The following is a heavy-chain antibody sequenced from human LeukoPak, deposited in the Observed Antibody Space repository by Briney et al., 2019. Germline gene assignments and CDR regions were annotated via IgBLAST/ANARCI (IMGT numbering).Heavy chain of an antibody. D-gene: IGHD2-21*01. J-gene: IGHJ4*02. Sequence: SETLSLTCTVSGGSISGYYWSWIRQPPGKGLEWIGYIYYSGSTNYNPSLKSRVTISVDTSKNQFSLKLSSVTAADTAVYYCARDRGEGFDYWGQGTLVTVSS. CDR2: IYYSGST. CDR3: ARDRGEGFDY. V-gene: IGHV4-59*01. CDR1: GGSISGYY.